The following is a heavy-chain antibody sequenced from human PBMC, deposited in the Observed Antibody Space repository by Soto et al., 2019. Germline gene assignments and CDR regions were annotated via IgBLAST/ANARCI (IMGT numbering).Heavy chain of an antibody. CDR2: IYYSGRT. CDR1: GGSISSGDYY. Sequence: SETLSLTCTVSGGSISSGDYYWTWIRQPPGKGLEWIGYIYYSGRTYYNPSLKSRVTISVDTSKNQFSLKLSSVTAADTAVYHFERRLRPYYFDYWCQGILVNVS. CDR3: ERRLRPYYFDY. D-gene: IGHD5-12*01. J-gene: IGHJ4*02. V-gene: IGHV4-30-4*02.